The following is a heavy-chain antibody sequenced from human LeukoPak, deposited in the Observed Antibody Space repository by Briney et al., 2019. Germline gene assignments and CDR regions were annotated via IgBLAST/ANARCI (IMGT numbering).Heavy chain of an antibody. CDR1: GYTFTSYA. D-gene: IGHD3-9*01. Sequence: ASVKVSCKASGYTFTSYAMHWVRQAAGQRLEWMGWINAGDGNTKSSQKFQGRVTITRDTSASTAYMELSSLRSEDTAVYYCAREKRYYDILTGYWRDTDYYFDYWGQGTLVTVAS. CDR3: AREKRYYDILTGYWRDTDYYFDY. CDR2: INAGDGNT. V-gene: IGHV1-3*01. J-gene: IGHJ4*02.